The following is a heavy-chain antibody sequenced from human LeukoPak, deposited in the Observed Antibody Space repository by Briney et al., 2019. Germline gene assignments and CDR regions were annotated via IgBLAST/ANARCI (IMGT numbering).Heavy chain of an antibody. J-gene: IGHJ6*03. CDR3: ARVMAWSTSNYYYYMDV. Sequence: PSETLPLTCTVSGGSISSYYWSWIRQPAGKGLEWIGRIYTSGSTNYNPSLKSRVTMSVDTSKNQFSLKLSSVTAADTAVYYCARVMAWSTSNYYYYMDVWGKGTTVTVSS. CDR1: GGSISSYY. CDR2: IYTSGST. D-gene: IGHD2-2*01. V-gene: IGHV4-4*07.